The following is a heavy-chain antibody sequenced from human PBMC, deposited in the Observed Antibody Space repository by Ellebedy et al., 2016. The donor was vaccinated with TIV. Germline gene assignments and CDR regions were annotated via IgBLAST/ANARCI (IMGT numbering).Heavy chain of an antibody. D-gene: IGHD2-21*01. Sequence: GGSLRLSCVASGFTFSDHSMSWVRQAPGRGLEWVSSISSSSAFADYGDSVKGRFTVSRDNAENSLYLQMNSLRSEDTAVYYCARDSIDSCDNDCYYYFDNWGQGTLVTVSS. J-gene: IGHJ4*02. V-gene: IGHV3-21*01. CDR1: GFTFSDHS. CDR3: ARDSIDSCDNDCYYYFDN. CDR2: ISSSSAFA.